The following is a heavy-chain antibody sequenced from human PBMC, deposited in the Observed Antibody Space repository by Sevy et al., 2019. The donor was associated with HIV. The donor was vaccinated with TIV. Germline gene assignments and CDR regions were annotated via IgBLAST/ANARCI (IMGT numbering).Heavy chain of an antibody. J-gene: IGHJ4*02. D-gene: IGHD3-3*01. CDR1: GFTFSSYA. V-gene: IGHV3-30-3*01. CDR2: ISYDGSSK. CDR3: ARDFVNVFLEWSISPAFFFDY. Sequence: GGSLRLSCAASGFTFSSYAMHWVRQAPGKGLEWVAVISYDGSSKYYADSVKGRFTISRDNSKNTLYLQMNSLRAEDTAVYYCARDFVNVFLEWSISPAFFFDYWGQGTLVTVSS.